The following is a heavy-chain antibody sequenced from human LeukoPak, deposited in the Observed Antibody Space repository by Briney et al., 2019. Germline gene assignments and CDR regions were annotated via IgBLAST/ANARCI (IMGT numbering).Heavy chain of an antibody. D-gene: IGHD2-21*02. V-gene: IGHV4-59*12. CDR1: GGSISNYY. Sequence: PETLSLTCTVSGGSISNYYWSWIRQPPGMGLEWIAYIYYTGNTRYNPSLKSRVTISVDTSKNQFSLKLSSVTAADTAVYYCARRLCGGDCYSTFSYWGQGTLVTVSS. J-gene: IGHJ4*02. CDR3: ARRLCGGDCYSTFSY. CDR2: IYYTGNT.